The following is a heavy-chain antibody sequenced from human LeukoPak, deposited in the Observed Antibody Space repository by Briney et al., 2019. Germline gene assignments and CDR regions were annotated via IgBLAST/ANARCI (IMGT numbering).Heavy chain of an antibody. Sequence: PGGSLRLSCAASGLTLSGQWMNWVRQAPGQGLEWVANMKHDGSEKYYVDSVKGRFTISRDDAKNSLSLQMNSVRAEDTAVYYCAYTYNLKYWGQGTLVTVSS. D-gene: IGHD1-20*01. J-gene: IGHJ4*02. CDR1: GLTLSGQW. CDR2: MKHDGSEK. V-gene: IGHV3-7*01. CDR3: AYTYNLKY.